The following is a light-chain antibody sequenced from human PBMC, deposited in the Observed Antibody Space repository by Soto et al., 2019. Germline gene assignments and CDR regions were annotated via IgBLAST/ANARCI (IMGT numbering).Light chain of an antibody. CDR3: QQFNNYPWT. CDR1: QGISSA. CDR2: DAS. Sequence: AIQLTQSPSSLSASVRDRVTITCRASQGISSALAWYQQKPGKAPKLLIYDASSLECGVPSRFSGSGSGTDFTLTISSLQPEDFATYYCQQFNNYPWTFGQGTKVEIK. J-gene: IGKJ1*01. V-gene: IGKV1D-13*01.